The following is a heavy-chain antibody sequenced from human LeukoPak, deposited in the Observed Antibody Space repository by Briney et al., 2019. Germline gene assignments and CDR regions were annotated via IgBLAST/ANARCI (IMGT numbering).Heavy chain of an antibody. CDR3: ARDLGGWYVRAFDI. CDR2: IRNRANSFTT. J-gene: IGHJ3*02. V-gene: IGHV3-72*01. D-gene: IGHD6-19*01. Sequence: PGGSLRLSCAASGFIFSDHYMDWVRQAPGKGLEWVGRIRNRANSFTTEYAASVKGRFSISRDDSKNSLYLQMNSLKIEDTAVYYCARDLGGWYVRAFDIWGQGTMVTVSS. CDR1: GFIFSDHY.